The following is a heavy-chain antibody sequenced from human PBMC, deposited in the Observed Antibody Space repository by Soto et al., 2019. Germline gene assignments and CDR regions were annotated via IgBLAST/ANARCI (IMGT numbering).Heavy chain of an antibody. J-gene: IGHJ4*02. D-gene: IGHD2-2*01. V-gene: IGHV4-34*01. CDR1: GGSFSGYY. Sequence: SETLSLTCAVYGGSFSGYYWSWIRQPPGKGLEWIGEINHSGSTNYNPSLKSRVTISVDTSKNQFSLKLSSVTAADTAVYYCARERTPARFDYWGQGTLVT. CDR2: INHSGST. CDR3: ARERTPARFDY.